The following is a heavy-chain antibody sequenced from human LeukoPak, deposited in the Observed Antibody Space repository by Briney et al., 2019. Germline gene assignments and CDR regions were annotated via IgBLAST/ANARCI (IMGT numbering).Heavy chain of an antibody. V-gene: IGHV1-69*13. CDR1: VGTFSSYA. D-gene: IGHD2-2*02. Sequence: SVKVSCKASVGTFSSYAISWVRQAPGQGLEWMGGIIPIFGTANYAQKFQGRVTITADESTSTAYMELSSLRSEDTAVYYCARTGYCSSTSCYSFDYWGQGTLVTVSS. CDR2: IIPIFGTA. J-gene: IGHJ4*02. CDR3: ARTGYCSSTSCYSFDY.